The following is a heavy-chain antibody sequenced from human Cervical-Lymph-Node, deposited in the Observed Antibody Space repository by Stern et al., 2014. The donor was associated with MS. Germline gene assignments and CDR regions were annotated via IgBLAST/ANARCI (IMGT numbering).Heavy chain of an antibody. CDR2: IIPIFGTA. CDR3: ARVWGYSYGSHDAFDI. D-gene: IGHD5-18*01. J-gene: IGHJ3*02. V-gene: IGHV1-69*01. Sequence: QMQLVQSGAEVKKPGSSVKVSCKASGGTFSSYAISWVRQAPGQGLEGMGGIIPIFGTANYAQKFQGRVTITADESTSTAYMELSSLRSEDTAVYYCARVWGYSYGSHDAFDIWGQGTMVTVSS. CDR1: GGTFSSYA.